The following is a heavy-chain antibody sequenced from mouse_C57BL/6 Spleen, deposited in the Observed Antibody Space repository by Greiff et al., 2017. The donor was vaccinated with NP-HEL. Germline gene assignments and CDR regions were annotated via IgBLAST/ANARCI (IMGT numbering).Heavy chain of an antibody. V-gene: IGHV1-22*01. D-gene: IGHD2-3*01. Sequence: EVQLQQSGPELVKPGASVTMSCKASGYTFTDYNMHWVKQSHGKSLEWIGYINPNNGGTSYNQKFKGKATLTVNKSSSTAYMELRSLTSEDSAVYYCARMLIYDGYYDYWGQGTTLTVSS. J-gene: IGHJ2*01. CDR2: INPNNGGT. CDR3: ARMLIYDGYYDY. CDR1: GYTFTDYN.